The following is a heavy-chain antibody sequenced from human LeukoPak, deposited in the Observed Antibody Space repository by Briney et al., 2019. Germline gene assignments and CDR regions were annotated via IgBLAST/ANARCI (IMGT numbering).Heavy chain of an antibody. CDR2: ISGGGGST. J-gene: IGHJ4*02. Sequence: GGSLRLSCAASGFTFTSYSMNWVRQVPGKGLEWVSTISGGGGSTYYADSVKGRFTISRDNSKNTLYLQVNSLRAEDTAVYYCAKDVGDYGTYYFDYWGQGTLVTVSS. V-gene: IGHV3-23*01. D-gene: IGHD4-17*01. CDR1: GFTFTSYS. CDR3: AKDVGDYGTYYFDY.